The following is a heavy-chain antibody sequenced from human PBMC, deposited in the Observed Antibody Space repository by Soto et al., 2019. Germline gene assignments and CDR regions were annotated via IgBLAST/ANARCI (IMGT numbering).Heavy chain of an antibody. V-gene: IGHV1-69*01. CDR2: IIPIFGTA. Sequence: QVQLVQSGAGVKKPGSSVKVSCKASGGTFSSYAISWVRQAPGQGLEWMGGIIPIFGTANYAQKFQGRVTITADESTSTAYIERSSRRSDDTAVYYCASGRDFGRFPARDAFDIGGQGTIVTVSS. D-gene: IGHD3-3*01. CDR1: GGTFSSYA. CDR3: ASGRDFGRFPARDAFDI. J-gene: IGHJ3*02.